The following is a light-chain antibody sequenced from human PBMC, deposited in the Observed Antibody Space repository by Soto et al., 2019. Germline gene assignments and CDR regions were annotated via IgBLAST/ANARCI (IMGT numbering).Light chain of an antibody. V-gene: IGKV3-11*01. J-gene: IGKJ4*01. CDR2: DAS. CDR3: QQRSNWPLT. CDR1: QSVSSY. Sequence: EIVLTQSPATLSLSPGERATLSCRASQSVSSYLAWDQQKPGQAPRLLIYDASNRATGIPARFSGSGSATYFTLTISRLEPKYFAVYYWQQRSNWPLTFGGGTKVEIK.